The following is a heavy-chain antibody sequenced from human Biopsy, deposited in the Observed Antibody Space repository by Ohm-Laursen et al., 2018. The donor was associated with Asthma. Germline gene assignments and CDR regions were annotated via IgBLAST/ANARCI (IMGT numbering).Heavy chain of an antibody. D-gene: IGHD1-1*01. CDR2: IPKDASTQ. CDR3: VRDGTDDAFDI. Sequence: LSLTCAASGFTFSIYDIHWVRQAPGKGLEWVGVIPKDASTQDYADSVKGRFTMARDNSKNTLDLQMNSLREEDTAVYYCVRDGTDDAFDIWGQGTVVSVSS. J-gene: IGHJ3*02. CDR1: GFTFSIYD. V-gene: IGHV3-30*03.